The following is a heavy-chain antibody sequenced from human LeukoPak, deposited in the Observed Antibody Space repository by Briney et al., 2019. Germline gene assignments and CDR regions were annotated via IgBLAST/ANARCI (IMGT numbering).Heavy chain of an antibody. Sequence: SETLSLTCTFSGGSISSGGYYWSWIRQHPGKGLEWIGYIYYSGSTYYNPSLKSRVTISGDTSKNQFSLRLSSVTAADTAVYYCARVNYYGSSGYYLLFDYWGQGTLVTVSS. J-gene: IGHJ4*02. CDR2: IYYSGST. D-gene: IGHD3-22*01. CDR3: ARVNYYGSSGYYLLFDY. V-gene: IGHV4-31*03. CDR1: GGSISSGGYY.